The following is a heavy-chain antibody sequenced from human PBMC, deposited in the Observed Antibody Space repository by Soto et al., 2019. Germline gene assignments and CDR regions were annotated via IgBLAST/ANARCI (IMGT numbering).Heavy chain of an antibody. D-gene: IGHD3-22*01. Sequence: QAQLQESGPGLVKPSQTLSLTCTVSGGSISSGGYYWSWIRQHPGKGLEWIGYIYYSGSTYYNPSLKSRVTISVDTSKNQFSLKLSSVTAADTAVYYCARDMSSGYYHLSGHYYGMDVWGQGTTVTVSS. CDR3: ARDMSSGYYHLSGHYYGMDV. CDR2: IYYSGST. CDR1: GGSISSGGYY. V-gene: IGHV4-31*03. J-gene: IGHJ6*02.